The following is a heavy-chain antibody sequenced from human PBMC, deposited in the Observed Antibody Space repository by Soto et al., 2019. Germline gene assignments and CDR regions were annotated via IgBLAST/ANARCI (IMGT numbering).Heavy chain of an antibody. V-gene: IGHV3-48*02. CDR3: ARSYYDSSGYYFQLFYYFDY. CDR2: ISSSSSTI. J-gene: IGHJ4*02. CDR1: GFTFSSYS. Sequence: PGGSLRLSCAASGFTFSSYSMNWVRQAPGKGLEWVSYISSSSSTIYYADSVKGRFTISRDNAKNSLYLQMNSLRDEDTAVYYCARSYYDSSGYYFQLFYYFDYWGQGTLVTVSS. D-gene: IGHD3-22*01.